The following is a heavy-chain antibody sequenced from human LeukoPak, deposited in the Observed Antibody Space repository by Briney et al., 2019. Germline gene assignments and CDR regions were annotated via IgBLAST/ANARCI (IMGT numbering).Heavy chain of an antibody. CDR3: ARGRGYPDAFDI. CDR1: GHTFTGYY. CDR2: INPNSGGT. J-gene: IGHJ3*02. V-gene: IGHV1-2*02. D-gene: IGHD6-25*01. Sequence: ASVKVSCKASGHTFTGYYMRWVRQAPGQGLEWMGWINPNSGGTNYAQKFQGRVTMTRDTSISTAYMELSRLRSDDTAVYYCARGRGYPDAFDIWGQGTMVTVSS.